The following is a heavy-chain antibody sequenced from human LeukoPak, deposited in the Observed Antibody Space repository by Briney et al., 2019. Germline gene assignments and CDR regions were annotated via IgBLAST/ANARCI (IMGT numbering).Heavy chain of an antibody. CDR3: ARGMGDFDY. CDR2: IKQDGSEK. D-gene: IGHD1-26*01. V-gene: IGHV3-7*01. J-gene: IGHJ4*02. Sequence: GGSLRLSCAAPGFTFSTYWMSWVRQAPGKGLEWVANIKQDGSEKYYVDSVKGRFTISRDNAKNSLYLQMNSLRAEDTAVYYCARGMGDFDYWGQGTLVTVSS. CDR1: GFTFSTYW.